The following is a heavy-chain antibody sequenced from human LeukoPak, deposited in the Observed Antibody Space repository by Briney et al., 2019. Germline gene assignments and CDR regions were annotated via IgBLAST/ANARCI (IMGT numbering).Heavy chain of an antibody. CDR2: ISSSSSYI. J-gene: IGHJ6*03. D-gene: IGHD6-6*01. CDR3: ARGIAARPSPLGIYMDV. CDR1: GFTFSSYS. Sequence: PGGSLRLSCAASGFTFSSYSMNWVRQAPGKGLEWVSTISSSSSYIYYADSVKGRFTISRDNAKNSLYLQMNSLRAEDTAVYYCARGIAARPSPLGIYMDVWGKGTTVTVSS. V-gene: IGHV3-21*01.